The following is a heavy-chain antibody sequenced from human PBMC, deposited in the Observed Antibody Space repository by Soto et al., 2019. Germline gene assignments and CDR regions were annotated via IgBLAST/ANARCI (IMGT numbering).Heavy chain of an antibody. CDR3: ARDGDIVVVPALRYYYYYMDV. J-gene: IGHJ6*03. Sequence: EVQLVESGGGLVKPGGSLRLSCAASGFTFSSYSMNWVRQAPGKGLEWVSSISSSSSYIYYADSVKGRFTISRDNAKNSLYQQMNSLRAEDTAVYYCARDGDIVVVPALRYYYYYMDVWGKGTTVTVSS. CDR2: ISSSSSYI. V-gene: IGHV3-21*01. CDR1: GFTFSSYS. D-gene: IGHD2-2*01.